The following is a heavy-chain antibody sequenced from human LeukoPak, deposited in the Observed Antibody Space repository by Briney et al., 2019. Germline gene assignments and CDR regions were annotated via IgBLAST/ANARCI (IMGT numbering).Heavy chain of an antibody. CDR3: AGHGGRLRLGELSSPDY. D-gene: IGHD3-16*02. CDR1: GGSISSSSYY. CDR2: IYYSGST. J-gene: IGHJ4*02. Sequence: PSETLSLTCTVSGGSISSSSYYWGWIRQPPGKGLEWIGSIYYSGSTYYNPSLKSRVTISVDTSKNQFSLKLSSVTAADTAVYYCAGHGGRLRLGELSSPDYWGQGTLVTVSS. V-gene: IGHV4-39*01.